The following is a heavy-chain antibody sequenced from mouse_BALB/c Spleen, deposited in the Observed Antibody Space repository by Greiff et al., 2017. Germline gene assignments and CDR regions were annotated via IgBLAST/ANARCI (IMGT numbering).Heavy chain of an antibody. CDR3: ARRNYGNYDAMDY. D-gene: IGHD2-1*01. V-gene: IGHV14-1*02. CDR2: IDPENGNT. CDR1: GFNIKDYY. Sequence: EVQLQQSGAELVRPGALVKLSCKASGFNIKDYYMHWVKQRPEQGLEWIGWIDPENGNTIYDPKFQGKASITADTSSNTAYLQLSSLTSEDTAVYYCARRNYGNYDAMDYWGQGTSVTVSS. J-gene: IGHJ4*01.